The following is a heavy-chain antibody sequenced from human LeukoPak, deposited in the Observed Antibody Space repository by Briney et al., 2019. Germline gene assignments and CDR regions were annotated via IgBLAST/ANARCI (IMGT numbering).Heavy chain of an antibody. J-gene: IGHJ4*02. CDR1: GFSFNTYW. V-gene: IGHV3-7*01. CDR2: IKQDGSEK. CDR3: ARGAADFDY. D-gene: IGHD2-15*01. Sequence: GGSLRLSCTASGFSFNTYWMSWVRQAPEKGLEWVANIKQDGSEKYYVDSVKGRFTISRDNARNSLYLQMNSLRAEDTAVYYCARGAADFDYWGQGTLVTVSS.